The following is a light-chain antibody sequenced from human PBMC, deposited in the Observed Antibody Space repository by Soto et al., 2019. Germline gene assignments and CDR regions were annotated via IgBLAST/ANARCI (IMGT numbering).Light chain of an antibody. CDR1: QDISNY. CDR2: DAS. V-gene: IGKV1-33*01. J-gene: IGKJ3*01. Sequence: DIQMTQSPSSLSASVGDRVTITCQASQDISNYLNWYQQKPGKAPKLLIYDASNLETGVPSSFSGSGSGTDFTFTISSLQPEDIATYYCQQYDSLPAFGPGTKVDIK. CDR3: QQYDSLPA.